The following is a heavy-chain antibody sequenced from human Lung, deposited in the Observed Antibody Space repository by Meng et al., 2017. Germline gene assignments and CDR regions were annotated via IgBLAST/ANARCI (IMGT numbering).Heavy chain of an antibody. CDR3: ARGQKGYFDL. CDR1: GGSISSSNYD. CDR2: IYNSGST. Sequence: QGHRHKSGPGLVKPSQTLSLTCTVSGGSISSSNYDWSWIRQPPGKGLEWSGHIYNSGSTYYNPSLKSRITISVDTSKNQFSLKLSSVTAADTAVYYCARGQKGYFDLWGRGTLVTVSS. V-gene: IGHV4-30-4*01. J-gene: IGHJ2*01.